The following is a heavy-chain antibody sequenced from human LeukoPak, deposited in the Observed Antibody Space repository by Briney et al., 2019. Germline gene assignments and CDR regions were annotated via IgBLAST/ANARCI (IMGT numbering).Heavy chain of an antibody. V-gene: IGHV3-21*01. CDR3: ARAGPTVTPFDY. CDR1: GFTFSSYS. J-gene: IGHJ4*02. CDR2: ISSSSSYI. Sequence: GGSLRLSCAASGFTFSSYSMNWVRQAPGKGLEWVSSISSSSSYIYYADSVKGRFTISRDNAKNSLYLQMNSLRAEDTAVYYCARAGPTVTPFDYWGQGTLVTVSS. D-gene: IGHD4-17*01.